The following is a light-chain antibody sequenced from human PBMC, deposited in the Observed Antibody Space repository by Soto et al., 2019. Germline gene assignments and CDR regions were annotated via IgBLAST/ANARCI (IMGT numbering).Light chain of an antibody. CDR3: LQYDTAPRT. V-gene: IGKV3-20*01. CDR1: QRLPTYK. Sequence: EIVLTQSPGTLSLSPGERATLSCRASQRLPTYKLAWYQQKPGQIPRLLIYGTSSRAPGIPDRFSGSGSGTDFTLTISSLGPEDFAVYYCLQYDTAPRTFGQGTKVDIK. CDR2: GTS. J-gene: IGKJ1*01.